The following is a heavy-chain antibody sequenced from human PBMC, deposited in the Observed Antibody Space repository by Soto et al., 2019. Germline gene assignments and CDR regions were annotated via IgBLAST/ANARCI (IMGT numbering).Heavy chain of an antibody. J-gene: IGHJ4*02. CDR1: GFTFTVHW. CDR2: IDTADSGT. V-gene: IGHV3-74*01. D-gene: IGHD4-17*01. Sequence: EVQLVESGGGSVQPGGSLRLSCAASGFTFTVHWIHWVRQAAGKGLEWVSRIDTADSGTSYADSVKGRFTISTDNVKNTVCLQMNSLRAEDTAVYYCATVFDFWGQGTLVTVSS. CDR3: ATVFDF.